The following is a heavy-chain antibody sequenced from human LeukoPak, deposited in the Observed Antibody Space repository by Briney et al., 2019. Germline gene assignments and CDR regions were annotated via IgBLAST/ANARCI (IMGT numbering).Heavy chain of an antibody. D-gene: IGHD4-17*01. V-gene: IGHV3-23*01. J-gene: IGHJ5*02. CDR1: GFTFSSYA. CDR2: ISGSGGST. Sequence: GGSLRLSCAASGFTFSSYAMSWVRQAPGKGLEWVSAISGSGGSTYYADSVKGRFTISRDNSKNTLYLQMNSLRDEDTAVYYCAKAPDYGDYFWFDPWGQGTLVTVSS. CDR3: AKAPDYGDYFWFDP.